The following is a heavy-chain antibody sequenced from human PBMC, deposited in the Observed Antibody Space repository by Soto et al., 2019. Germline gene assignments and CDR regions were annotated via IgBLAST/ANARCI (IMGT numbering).Heavy chain of an antibody. Sequence: QVQLVQSGGEVKKPGASVKVSCKASGYTFTNYGISWVRQAPGQGLEWMGWLNVYNGNTKYAQKVHGRVTMTTVTSMSTAYMELRSLRSDDTAVYYCARGVGSGSYYNQYNWFDPWGQGTLVTVSS. CDR1: GYTFTNYG. D-gene: IGHD3-10*01. V-gene: IGHV1-18*01. CDR3: ARGVGSGSYYNQYNWFDP. J-gene: IGHJ5*02. CDR2: LNVYNGNT.